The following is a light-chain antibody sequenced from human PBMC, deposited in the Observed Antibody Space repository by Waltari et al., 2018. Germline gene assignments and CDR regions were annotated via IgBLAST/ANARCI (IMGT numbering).Light chain of an antibody. CDR2: RNN. Sequence: SVLTQPPSASGTPGQRVTLYCSASSSNIGSHFVYCYQQLPGTAPKLLIYRNNQRPSGVPDRFSGSQSGTSASLAISGLRSEDEADYYCAPWDDSLSGPGVFGGGTKLTVL. V-gene: IGLV1-47*01. CDR1: SSNIGSHF. J-gene: IGLJ3*02. CDR3: APWDDSLSGPGV.